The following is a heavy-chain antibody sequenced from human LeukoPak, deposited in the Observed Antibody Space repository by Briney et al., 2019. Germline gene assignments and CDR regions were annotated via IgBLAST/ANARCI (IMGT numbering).Heavy chain of an antibody. J-gene: IGHJ6*02. CDR2: IYYGENT. CDR3: ARVGGSNYYYYGMDV. Sequence: SETLSLTCTVSGGSISSYYWSWIRQPPGKGLEWIGYIYYGENTNYNPSLKSRVTMSVDTSMNQFSLKLSSVTASDTAVYYCARVGGSNYYYYGMDVWGQGTTVTVSS. CDR1: GGSISSYY. D-gene: IGHD2-15*01. V-gene: IGHV4-59*01.